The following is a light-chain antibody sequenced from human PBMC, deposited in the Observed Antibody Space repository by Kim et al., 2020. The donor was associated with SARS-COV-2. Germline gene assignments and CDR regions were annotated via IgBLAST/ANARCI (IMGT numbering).Light chain of an antibody. V-gene: IGLV2-11*03. Sequence: SVTITCTVTSSDVGGYNFVSWYQQHPGNAPRLMMFDVIKRPSGVPDRFSGSKSGNTASLTISGLQAEDEADYYCCSYYGGTHTVVFGGGTQLTVL. CDR2: DVI. J-gene: IGLJ2*01. CDR1: SSDVGGYNF. CDR3: CSYYGGTHTVV.